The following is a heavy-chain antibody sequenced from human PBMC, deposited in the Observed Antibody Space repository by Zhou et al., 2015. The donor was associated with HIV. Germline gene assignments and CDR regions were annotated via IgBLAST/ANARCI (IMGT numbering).Heavy chain of an antibody. V-gene: IGHV1-69*01. CDR3: ARDQWFIAAAGNYYYYGMDV. Sequence: QVQLVQSGAEVKKPGSSVKVSCKASGGTFSNYAISWVRQAPGQGLEWMGGIIPIFGTANYAQKFQGRVTITADDSTSIVFMELSSLRSEDTAVYYCARDQWFIAAAGNYYYYGMDVWGQGTTVTVSS. D-gene: IGHD6-13*01. J-gene: IGHJ6*02. CDR2: IIPIFGTA. CDR1: GGTFSNYA.